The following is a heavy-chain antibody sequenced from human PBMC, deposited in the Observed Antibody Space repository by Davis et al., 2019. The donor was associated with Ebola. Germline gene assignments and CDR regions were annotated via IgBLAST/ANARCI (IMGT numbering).Heavy chain of an antibody. V-gene: IGHV3-7*01. Sequence: PGGSLRLSCAASGFTFSSYAMHWVRQAPGKGLEWVANIKQDGSEKYYVDSVKGRFTISRDNAKNSLYLQMNSLRAEDTAVYYCARESVNIVASWGQGTLVTVSS. D-gene: IGHD5-12*01. CDR2: IKQDGSEK. CDR3: ARESVNIVAS. J-gene: IGHJ4*02. CDR1: GFTFSSYA.